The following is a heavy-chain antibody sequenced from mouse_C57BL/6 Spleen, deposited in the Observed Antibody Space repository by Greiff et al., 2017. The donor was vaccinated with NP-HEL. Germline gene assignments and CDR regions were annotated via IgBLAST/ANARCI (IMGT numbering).Heavy chain of an antibody. V-gene: IGHV1-20*01. Sequence: VQLQQSGPELVKPGDSVKISCKASGYSFTGYFMNWVMQSHGKSLEWIGRINPYNGDTFYNQKFKGKATLTVDKSSSTAHMELRSLTSEDSAVYYCARWEVDWYCDVWGTGTTVTVSS. D-gene: IGHD4-1*01. CDR3: ARWEVDWYCDV. CDR1: GYSFTGYF. J-gene: IGHJ1*03. CDR2: INPYNGDT.